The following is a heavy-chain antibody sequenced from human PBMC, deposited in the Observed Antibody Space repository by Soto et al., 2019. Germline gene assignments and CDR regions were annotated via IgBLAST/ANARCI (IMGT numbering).Heavy chain of an antibody. J-gene: IGHJ6*02. CDR3: AKDTLIAAAGIYYYYGMDV. CDR1: GFTFSSYA. V-gene: IGHV3-23*01. D-gene: IGHD6-13*01. Sequence: PGGSLRLSCAASGFTFSSYAMSWVRRAPGKGLEWVSAISGSGGSTYYADSVKGRFTISRDNSKNTLYLQMNSLRAEDTAVYYCAKDTLIAAAGIYYYYGMDVWGQGTTVTVSS. CDR2: ISGSGGST.